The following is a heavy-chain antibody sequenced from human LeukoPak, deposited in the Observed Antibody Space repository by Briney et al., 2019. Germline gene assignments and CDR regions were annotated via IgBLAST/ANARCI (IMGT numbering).Heavy chain of an antibody. CDR1: GFTFSSYG. V-gene: IGHV3-30*02. J-gene: IGHJ3*02. D-gene: IGHD5-24*01. CDR2: IRYDGSNK. Sequence: GGSLRLSCAASGFTFSSYGMHWVRQAPGKGLEWVAFIRYDGSNKYYADSVKGRFTISRDNSKNTLYLQMNSLRAEDTAVYYCAKSKLRDGYNIDAFDIWGQGTMVTVSS. CDR3: AKSKLRDGYNIDAFDI.